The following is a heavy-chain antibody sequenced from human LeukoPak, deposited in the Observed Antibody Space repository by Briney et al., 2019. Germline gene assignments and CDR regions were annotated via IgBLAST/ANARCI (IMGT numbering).Heavy chain of an antibody. D-gene: IGHD2-21*01. Sequence: ASVKVSCKTSGYTFTGYHLHWARQVPGQGLEWMGRIIPNSGDAIYALKFQDRVTLTRDTSINTVYMELNRLRSDDTALYYCARGIAGGFDYWGQGTLVTVSS. J-gene: IGHJ4*02. V-gene: IGHV1-2*06. CDR3: ARGIAGGFDY. CDR2: IIPNSGDA. CDR1: GYTFTGYH.